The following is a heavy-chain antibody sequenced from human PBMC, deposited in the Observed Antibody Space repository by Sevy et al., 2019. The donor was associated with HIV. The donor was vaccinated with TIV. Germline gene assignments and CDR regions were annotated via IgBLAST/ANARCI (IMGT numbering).Heavy chain of an antibody. J-gene: IGHJ3*01. CDR1: GFTFSSYP. CDR2: ISFDGTDK. Sequence: GGSLRLSCAASGFTFSSYPMHWVRQAPGKGLEWVSFISFDGTDKYYADSVKGRFTITSDNSKNTLFLQMNSLIAEDTAFYYCVRETTMLPRGAFDFWGQGTMVTVSS. CDR3: VRETTMLPRGAFDF. D-gene: IGHD3-10*01. V-gene: IGHV3-30-3*01.